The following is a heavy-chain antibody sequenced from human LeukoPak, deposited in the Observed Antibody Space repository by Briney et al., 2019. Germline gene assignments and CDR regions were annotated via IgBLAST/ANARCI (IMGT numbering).Heavy chain of an antibody. D-gene: IGHD1-1*01. CDR2: IHRSGST. J-gene: IGHJ4*02. Sequence: SETLSLTCTVSGYSIRSGYHWDWIRQPPGKGLEWIGSIHRSGSTYCNPSLKSRVAISVDTSKNQFSLKLTSVTAADTAVYYCARVNWNPDYWGQGTLVTVSA. V-gene: IGHV4-38-2*02. CDR3: ARVNWNPDY. CDR1: GYSIRSGYH.